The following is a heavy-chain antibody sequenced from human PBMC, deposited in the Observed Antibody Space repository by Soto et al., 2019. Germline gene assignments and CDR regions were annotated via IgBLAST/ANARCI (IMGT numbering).Heavy chain of an antibody. Sequence: KSSETLSLTCAVSSYSISSGYYWGWIRQPPGKGLEWIGSIYHSGSTNYNPSLKSRVTISVDTSKNQFSLKLSSVTAADTAVYYCVRDSSGHYYPYWGQGILVTVSS. V-gene: IGHV4-38-2*01. CDR1: SYSISSGYY. CDR3: VRDSSGHYYPY. CDR2: IYHSGST. J-gene: IGHJ4*02. D-gene: IGHD3-22*01.